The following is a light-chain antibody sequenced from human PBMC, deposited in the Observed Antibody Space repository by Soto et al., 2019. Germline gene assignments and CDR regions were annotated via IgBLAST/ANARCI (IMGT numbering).Light chain of an antibody. V-gene: IGLV1-36*01. CDR2: YDD. J-gene: IGLJ1*01. CDR3: AAWDDSLNGYV. CDR1: RSNIGNNA. Sequence: QSVLTQPPSVSAAPRQRVTISCSGRRSNIGNNAVFWYQQFPGKAPKLLIYYDDLLPSGVSDRFSGSKSGTSASLAISGLQSEDEADYYCAAWDDSLNGYVFGTGTKVTVL.